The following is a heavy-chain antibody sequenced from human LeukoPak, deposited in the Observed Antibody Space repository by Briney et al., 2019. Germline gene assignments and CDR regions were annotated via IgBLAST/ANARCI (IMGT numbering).Heavy chain of an antibody. V-gene: IGHV4-59*12. Sequence: SETLSLTCTVSGGSISGYYWSWIRQPPGKGLEWIGYINYSGSTNYNPSLKSRVTISVDTSKNQFSLKLTSVTAADTAVYYCAREVLGPYSSGWYKLGAFDIWGQGTMVTVSS. J-gene: IGHJ3*02. CDR1: GGSISGYY. D-gene: IGHD6-19*01. CDR3: AREVLGPYSSGWYKLGAFDI. CDR2: INYSGST.